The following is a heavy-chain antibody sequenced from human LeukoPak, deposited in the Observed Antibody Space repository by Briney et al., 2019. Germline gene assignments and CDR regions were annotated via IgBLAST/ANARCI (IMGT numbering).Heavy chain of an antibody. D-gene: IGHD3-22*01. CDR1: GFNFNDYY. CDR2: IKSKTDGGTT. Sequence: GGSLRLSCAASGFNFNDYYMSWIRQAPGKGLEWVGRIKSKTDGGTTDYAAPVKGRFTISRDDSKKTLYLQMNSLKTEDTAVYYCTTDRLYYDSSGYYLPFDYWGQGTLVTVSS. J-gene: IGHJ4*02. V-gene: IGHV3-15*01. CDR3: TTDRLYYDSSGYYLPFDY.